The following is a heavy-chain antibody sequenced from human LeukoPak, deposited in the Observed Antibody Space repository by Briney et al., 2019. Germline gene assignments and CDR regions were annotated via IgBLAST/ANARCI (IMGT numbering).Heavy chain of an antibody. CDR1: GDSVSSKNAA. D-gene: IGHD6-19*01. CDR3: ARGFSSGWLDY. J-gene: IGHJ4*02. Sequence: SQTLSLTCAISGDSVSSKNAAWNWTRQSPSRGLVWLGRTYYRSKWYNDNAESVKGRISINPDTSKNQFSLQLNSVTPEDTAVYYCARGFSSGWLDYWGRGTLVTVSS. V-gene: IGHV6-1*01. CDR2: TYYRSKWYN.